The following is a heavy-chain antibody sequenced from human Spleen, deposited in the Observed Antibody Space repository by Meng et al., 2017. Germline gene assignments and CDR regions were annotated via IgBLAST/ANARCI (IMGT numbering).Heavy chain of an antibody. CDR1: GYIFTAYY. CDR3: VRDENISLGKLFGDY. V-gene: IGHV1-2*06. D-gene: IGHD2-21*01. J-gene: IGHJ4*02. Sequence: QVQMVQSGAGVGNPGASVKVSCTASGYIFTAYYMHWVRQAPGQGLEWLGHINPNSGDTLYAQKFQGRVSMTGDTSISTAYVELSSLRSDDTAVYYCVRDENISLGKLFGDYWGQGTMVTVSS. CDR2: INPNSGDT.